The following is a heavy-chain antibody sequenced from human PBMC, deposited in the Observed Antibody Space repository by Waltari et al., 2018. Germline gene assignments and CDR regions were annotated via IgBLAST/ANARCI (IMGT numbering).Heavy chain of an antibody. Sequence: EVQLVESGGSLVQPGGSLRLSCAASGFPFSSFSMNWVRQAPGKGLEWVANIKQDGSEKYYVDSVKGRFTISRDNAKNSLYLQMNSLRGEDTAVYYCAREGTYDFDYWGQGTLVTVSS. V-gene: IGHV3-7*01. D-gene: IGHD3-16*01. CDR2: IKQDGSEK. CDR3: AREGTYDFDY. CDR1: GFPFSSFS. J-gene: IGHJ4*02.